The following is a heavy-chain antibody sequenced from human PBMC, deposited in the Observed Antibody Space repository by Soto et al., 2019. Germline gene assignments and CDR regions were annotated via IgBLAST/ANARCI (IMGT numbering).Heavy chain of an antibody. D-gene: IGHD2-15*01. Sequence: QVQLQESGPGLVKPSQTLSLTCTVSGGSFSSGGYYWSWIRQHPGKGLEWIGYIYYSGSTYYNPSLKSRVTISVDTSKNQFSLKLSSVTAADTAVYYCARVKRYCSGGSCSQNWFDPWGQGTLVTVSS. CDR2: IYYSGST. J-gene: IGHJ5*02. V-gene: IGHV4-31*03. CDR1: GGSFSSGGYY. CDR3: ARVKRYCSGGSCSQNWFDP.